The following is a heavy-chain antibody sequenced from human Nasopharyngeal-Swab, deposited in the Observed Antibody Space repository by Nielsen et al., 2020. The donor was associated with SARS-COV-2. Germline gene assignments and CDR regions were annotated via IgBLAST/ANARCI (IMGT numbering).Heavy chain of an antibody. J-gene: IGHJ3*02. D-gene: IGHD1-1*01. CDR2: ISCDGSNK. V-gene: IGHV3-30*18. CDR3: AKGGGTTGTVGLDI. Sequence: GGSLRLSCAASGFTFSSYGMHWVRQALGKGLEWVAVISCDGSNKYYADSVKGRFTISRDNSKNTLYLQMNSLRAEDTAVYYCAKGGGTTGTVGLDIWGQGTMVTVSS. CDR1: GFTFSSYG.